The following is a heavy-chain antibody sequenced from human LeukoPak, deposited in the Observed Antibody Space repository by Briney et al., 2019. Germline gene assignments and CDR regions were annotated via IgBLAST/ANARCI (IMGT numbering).Heavy chain of an antibody. CDR2: IKQDGSEK. V-gene: IGHV3-7*01. Sequence: GGSLRLSCAASGFTFSSYWMSWVRQAPGKGLEWVANIKQDGSEKHYVDSVKGRFTISRDNAENSLYLQMNSLRAEDTAVYYCARGWSRYSNGWKYYFDYWGQGTLVTVSS. CDR1: GFTFSSYW. CDR3: ARGWSRYSNGWKYYFDY. D-gene: IGHD6-19*01. J-gene: IGHJ4*02.